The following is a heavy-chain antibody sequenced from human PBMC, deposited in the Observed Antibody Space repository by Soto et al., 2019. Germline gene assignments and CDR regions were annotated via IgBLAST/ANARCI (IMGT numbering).Heavy chain of an antibody. D-gene: IGHD3-3*01. CDR3: ARPATIFGVVTRGWFDP. CDR1: GGTFSSYA. J-gene: IGHJ5*02. Sequence: QVQLVQSGAEVKKPGSSVKVSCKASGGTFSSYAISWVRQAPGQGLEWMGGIIPIFGTANYAQKFQGRVTITADESTSTAYMELSSLRSEDTAVYYCARPATIFGVVTRGWFDPWGQGTLVTVSS. V-gene: IGHV1-69*12. CDR2: IIPIFGTA.